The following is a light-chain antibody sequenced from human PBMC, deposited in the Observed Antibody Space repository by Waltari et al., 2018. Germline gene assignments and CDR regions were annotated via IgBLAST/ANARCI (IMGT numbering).Light chain of an antibody. J-gene: IGKJ5*01. CDR3: QQYENFPVT. V-gene: IGKV1-33*01. Sequence: DIQVPQSQSTLSASVGHRVTITCQASQDISNYLNWYQQKPGNAPKLLIYDTSHLQTGVPSRFSGTGGGTDFTFTISSLQPEDIATYYCQQYENFPVTFGQGTRLEIK. CDR1: QDISNY. CDR2: DTS.